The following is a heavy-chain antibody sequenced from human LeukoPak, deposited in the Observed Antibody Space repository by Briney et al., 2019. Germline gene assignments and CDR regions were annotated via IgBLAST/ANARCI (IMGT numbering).Heavy chain of an antibody. Sequence: SETLSFTCTVSGGSISSSSYYWGWIRQPPGKGLGWIGSIYYSGSTYYNPSLKSRVTISVDTSTNQFSLKLSSVTAADTAVYYCAVGGGYCSGGSCTVDYWGQRTLVTVSS. D-gene: IGHD2-15*01. CDR3: AVGGGYCSGGSCTVDY. J-gene: IGHJ4*02. CDR2: IYYSGST. V-gene: IGHV4-39*07. CDR1: GGSISSSSYY.